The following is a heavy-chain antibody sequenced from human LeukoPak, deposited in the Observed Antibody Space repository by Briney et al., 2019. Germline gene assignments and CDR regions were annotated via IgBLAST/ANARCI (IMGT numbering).Heavy chain of an antibody. Sequence: GGSLRLSCAASGFTFSSYWMHWVRQAPGKGLEWVSSISSSSSYIYYADSVKGRFTISRDNANNSLYLQMDSLRAEDTTVYYCARSLSTTVTTAFNIWGQGTMVTVSS. CDR2: ISSSSSYI. D-gene: IGHD4-17*01. CDR3: ARSLSTTVTTAFNI. J-gene: IGHJ3*02. CDR1: GFTFSSYW. V-gene: IGHV3-21*01.